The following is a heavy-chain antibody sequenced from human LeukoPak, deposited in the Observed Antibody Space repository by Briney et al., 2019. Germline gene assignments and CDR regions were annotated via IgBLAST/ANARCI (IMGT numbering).Heavy chain of an antibody. CDR2: MNPNSGNT. V-gene: IGHV1-8*03. CDR1: GYTFTSYD. Sequence: ASVKVSCKASGYTFTSYDINWVRQATGQGLEWMGWMNPNSGNTGYAQKFQGRVTITRNTSISTAYMELSSLRPEDTAVYYCARGGDIYSSSWYGYWGQGTLVTVSS. J-gene: IGHJ4*02. D-gene: IGHD6-13*01. CDR3: ARGGDIYSSSWYGY.